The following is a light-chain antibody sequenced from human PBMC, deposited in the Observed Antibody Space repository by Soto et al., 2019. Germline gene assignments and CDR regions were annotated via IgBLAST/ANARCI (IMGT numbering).Light chain of an antibody. J-gene: IGKJ5*01. Sequence: EIVMTQSPATLSVSPGERATLSCRASQSVSSNLAWYQQKPGQAPRLLIYGASIRATGIPARFSGSGSWTEFTLTISSLQFEDFAVYYCQQNNNWPPITFGQGTRLEIK. CDR2: GAS. V-gene: IGKV3D-15*01. CDR1: QSVSSN. CDR3: QQNNNWPPIT.